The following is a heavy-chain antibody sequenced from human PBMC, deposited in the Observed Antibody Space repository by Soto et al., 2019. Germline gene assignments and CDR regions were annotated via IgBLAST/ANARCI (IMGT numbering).Heavy chain of an antibody. J-gene: IGHJ4*02. Sequence: GESLKISCKASGYSFSTYWIAWVRQRPGKGLDWMGILYPGDSDTRYSPSFQGKVTISADKSISTAYLQWSSLKASDTAMYYCARLSGCSNGVCYKFDYWGQGTLVTVSS. CDR1: GYSFSTYW. D-gene: IGHD2-8*01. V-gene: IGHV5-51*01. CDR3: ARLSGCSNGVCYKFDY. CDR2: LYPGDSDT.